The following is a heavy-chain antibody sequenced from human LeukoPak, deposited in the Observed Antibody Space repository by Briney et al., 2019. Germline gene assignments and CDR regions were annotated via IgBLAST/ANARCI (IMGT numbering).Heavy chain of an antibody. CDR3: ARDVSGYDPDTRFDY. CDR2: IIPIFGTA. D-gene: IGHD5-12*01. Sequence: SVKVSCKASGGTFSSYAIGWVRQAPGQGLEWMGRIIPIFGTANYAQKSQGRVTITTDESTSTAYMELSSLRSEDTAVYYCARDVSGYDPDTRFDYWGQGTLVTVSS. CDR1: GGTFSSYA. V-gene: IGHV1-69*05. J-gene: IGHJ4*02.